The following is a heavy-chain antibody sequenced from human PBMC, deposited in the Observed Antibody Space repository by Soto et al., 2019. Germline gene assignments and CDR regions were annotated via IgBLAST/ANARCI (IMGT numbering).Heavy chain of an antibody. D-gene: IGHD2-15*01. V-gene: IGHV2-5*02. CDR2: IYWDDDK. Sequence: SGPTLVNPTQTLTLTCTFSGFSLSTSGVGVGWIRQPPGKALEWLALIYWDDDKRYSPSLKSRLTITKDTSKNQVVLTMTNMDPVDTATYYCAHLTVTPLHYYYYYMDVWGKGTTVTVSS. CDR3: AHLTVTPLHYYYYYMDV. CDR1: GFSLSTSGVG. J-gene: IGHJ6*03.